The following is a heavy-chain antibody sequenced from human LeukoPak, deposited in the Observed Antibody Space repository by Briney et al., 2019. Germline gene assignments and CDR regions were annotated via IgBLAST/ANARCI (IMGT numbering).Heavy chain of an antibody. CDR1: GGSISSGGYS. CDR2: IYHSGST. V-gene: IGHV4-30-2*01. CDR3: ARGLGITMIVVASRYYFDY. J-gene: IGHJ4*02. D-gene: IGHD3-22*01. Sequence: SQTLSLTCAVSGGSISSGGYSWSWIRQPPGKGLEWIGYIYHSGSTYYNPSLKSRVTISVDRSKNQFSLKLSSVTAADTAVYYCARGLGITMIVVASRYYFDYWGQGTLVTVPS.